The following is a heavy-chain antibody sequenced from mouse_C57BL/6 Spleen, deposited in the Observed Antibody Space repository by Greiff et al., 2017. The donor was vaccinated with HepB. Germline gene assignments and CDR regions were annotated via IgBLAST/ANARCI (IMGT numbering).Heavy chain of an antibody. CDR3: ARGDYGYFDY. J-gene: IGHJ2*01. V-gene: IGHV5-17*01. D-gene: IGHD2-4*01. CDR2: ISSGSSTI. Sequence: EVMLVESGGGLVKPGGSLKLSCAASGFTFSDYGMHWVRQAPEKGLEWVAYISSGSSTIYYADTVKGRFTISRDNAKNTLFLQMTSLRSEDTAMYYCARGDYGYFDYWGQGTTLTVSS. CDR1: GFTFSDYG.